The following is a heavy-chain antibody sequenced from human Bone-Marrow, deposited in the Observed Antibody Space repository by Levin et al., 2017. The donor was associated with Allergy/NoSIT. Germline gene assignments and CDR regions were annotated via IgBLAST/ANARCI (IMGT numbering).Heavy chain of an antibody. V-gene: IGHV4-39*01. Sequence: SEILSLTCTVSGGSISSSSYYWGWIRQPPGKGLEWIGSIYYSGSTYYNPSLKSRVTISVDTSKNQFSLKLSSVTAADTAVYYCSRSTSRTGKRYYYYGMDVWGQGTTVTVSS. D-gene: IGHD2-2*01. CDR3: SRSTSRTGKRYYYYGMDV. CDR1: GGSISSSSYY. J-gene: IGHJ6*02. CDR2: IYYSGST.